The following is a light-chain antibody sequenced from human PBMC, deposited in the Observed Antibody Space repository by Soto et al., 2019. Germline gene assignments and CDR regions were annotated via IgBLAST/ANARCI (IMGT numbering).Light chain of an antibody. CDR1: SSDVGSYNR. CDR3: CSFATGGTSGYV. Sequence: QSVLTQPPSVSGSPGQSVTISCTGTSSDVGSYNRVSWYQQAPGTAPKLMIYEVSNRPSGVPDRFSGSKSGNTAYLTISGLQAEDEADYYCCSFATGGTSGYVFGSGTKVTVL. V-gene: IGLV2-18*02. J-gene: IGLJ1*01. CDR2: EVS.